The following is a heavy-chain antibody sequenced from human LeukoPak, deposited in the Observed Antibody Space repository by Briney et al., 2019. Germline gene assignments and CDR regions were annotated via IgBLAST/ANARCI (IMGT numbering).Heavy chain of an antibody. CDR2: IKQDGSEK. J-gene: IGHJ3*02. CDR3: AREQRFLEWLLGVSAFDI. V-gene: IGHV3-7*01. D-gene: IGHD3-3*01. Sequence: GGSLRLSCAASGFTFSSYWMSWVRQAPGKGLEWVANIKQDGSEKYYVDSVKGRFTISRDNAKNSLYLQMNSLRAEDTAVYYCAREQRFLEWLLGVSAFDIWGQGTMVTVSS. CDR1: GFTFSSYW.